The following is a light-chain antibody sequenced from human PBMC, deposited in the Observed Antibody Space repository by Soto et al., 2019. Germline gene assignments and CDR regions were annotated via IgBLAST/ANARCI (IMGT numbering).Light chain of an antibody. CDR1: QGIGRT. CDR3: QQDIYWSWT. V-gene: IGKV3D-11*01. J-gene: IGKJ1*01. CDR2: DAS. Sequence: EILMTQSRATLSVPPGEGATLSCGASQGIGRTLDWYQHKPGQTPRLLIYDASNRATGSPARLSGSGSGADSSIPISCLELEDFGVYYCQQDIYWSWTYGPGTKVDI.